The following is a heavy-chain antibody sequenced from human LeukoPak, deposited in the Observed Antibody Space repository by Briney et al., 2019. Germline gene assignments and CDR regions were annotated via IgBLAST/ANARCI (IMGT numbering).Heavy chain of an antibody. Sequence: GGSLRLSCAASGFTFSSYGMHWVRQAPGKGLEWVAFIRYDGSNKYYADSVKGRFTISRDNSKYTLYLQMNSLRAEDTAVYYCAKVWDYYYGSGSYYLGEISGHFDYWGQGTLVTVSS. CDR1: GFTFSSYG. J-gene: IGHJ4*02. CDR3: AKVWDYYYGSGSYYLGEISGHFDY. V-gene: IGHV3-30*02. D-gene: IGHD3-10*01. CDR2: IRYDGSNK.